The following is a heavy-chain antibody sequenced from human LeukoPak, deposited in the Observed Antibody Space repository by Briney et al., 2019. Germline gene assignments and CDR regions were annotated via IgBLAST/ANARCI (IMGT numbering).Heavy chain of an antibody. CDR2: IKSKTDGGTT. CDR1: GFTFSNAW. V-gene: IGHV3-15*01. CDR3: TAKNRYCSSTSCSIFDY. D-gene: IGHD2-2*01. J-gene: IGHJ4*02. Sequence: GGSLRLSCAASGFTFSNAWMSWVRQAPGTGLEWVGRIKSKTDGGTTDYAAPVKGRFTISRDDSKNTLYLQMNSLKTEDTAVYYCTAKNRYCSSTSCSIFDYWGQGTLVTVSS.